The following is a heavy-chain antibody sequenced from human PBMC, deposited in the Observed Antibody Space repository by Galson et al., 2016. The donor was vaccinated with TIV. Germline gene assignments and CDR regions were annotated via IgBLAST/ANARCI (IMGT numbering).Heavy chain of an antibody. D-gene: IGHD4/OR15-4a*01. V-gene: IGHV3-33*01. CDR1: GFTFSSSG. J-gene: IGHJ4*02. CDR3: RRDLAWGANCVDQ. CDR2: IWYDGSQK. Sequence: SLRLSCAASGFTFSSSGMHWVRQAPGKGLEWVAVIWYDGSQKYYADSVKGRFIISRDRAKKTLYLQMNSLRVEDTAVYYCRRDLAWGANCVDQWGLGTRVTVTS.